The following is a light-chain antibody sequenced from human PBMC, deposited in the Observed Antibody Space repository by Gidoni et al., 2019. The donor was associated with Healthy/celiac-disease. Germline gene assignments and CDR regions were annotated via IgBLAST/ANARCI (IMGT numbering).Light chain of an antibody. CDR1: QSVSSN. CDR2: VAS. V-gene: IGKV3-15*01. J-gene: IGKJ2*01. CDR3: QQYNNWPLYT. Sequence: EIVMTQSPATLSVSPGERATLSCRASQSVSSNLAWYQQKPGQAPRLLIYVASTRATGIPARFSGSGSGTEFTLTISSLQSEDFAVYCCQQYNNWPLYTFGQGTKLEIK.